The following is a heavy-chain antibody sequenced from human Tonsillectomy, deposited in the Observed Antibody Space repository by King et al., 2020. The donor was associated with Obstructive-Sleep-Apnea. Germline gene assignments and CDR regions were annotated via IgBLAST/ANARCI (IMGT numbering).Heavy chain of an antibody. D-gene: IGHD3-22*01. CDR3: ARDISGYYATFDY. J-gene: IGHJ4*02. CDR2: ISSSSRLI. CDR1: GFNFSTYD. Sequence: VQLVESGGGLVQPGGSLRLSCVVSGFNFSTYDMNWVRQAPGKGLEWVSYISSSSRLIYYGESLQGRFTISRDNAKNSLYLQMNSLRAEDSAVYYCARDISGYYATFDYWGQGTLVTVSS. V-gene: IGHV3-48*04.